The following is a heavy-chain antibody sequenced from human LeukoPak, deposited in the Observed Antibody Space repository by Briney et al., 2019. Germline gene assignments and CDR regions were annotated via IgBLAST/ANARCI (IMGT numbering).Heavy chain of an antibody. J-gene: IGHJ2*01. CDR1: GFTFSSYS. V-gene: IGHV3-9*01. Sequence: PGGSLRLSCAASGFTFSSYSMNWVRQAPGKGLEWVSGISWNSGSIGYADSVKGRFTISRDNAKNSLYLQMNSLRAEDTALYYCAKDSTVTPDWYFDLWGRGTLVTVSS. D-gene: IGHD4-17*01. CDR3: AKDSTVTPDWYFDL. CDR2: ISWNSGSI.